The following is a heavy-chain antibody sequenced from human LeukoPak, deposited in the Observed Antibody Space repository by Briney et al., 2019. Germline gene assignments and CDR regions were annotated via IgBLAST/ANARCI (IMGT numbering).Heavy chain of an antibody. J-gene: IGHJ4*02. CDR3: AKERNYDFWSGFPKLYFDY. Sequence: GGSLRLSCAASGFTFSSYGMHWVRQAPGKGLEWVAFIRYDGSNKYYAGSVKGRFTISRDNSKNTLYLQMNSLRAEDTAVYYCAKERNYDFWSGFPKLYFDYWGQGTLVTVSS. CDR2: IRYDGSNK. D-gene: IGHD3-3*01. CDR1: GFTFSSYG. V-gene: IGHV3-30*02.